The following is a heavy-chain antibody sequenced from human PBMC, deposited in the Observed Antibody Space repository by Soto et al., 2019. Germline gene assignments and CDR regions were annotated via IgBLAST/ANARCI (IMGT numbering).Heavy chain of an antibody. CDR2: IYSGGST. CDR3: AKGEVRGIIPSYFDY. Sequence: GGSLRLSCAASGFTVSSNYMSWVRQAPGKGLEWVSVIYSGGSTYYADSVKGRFTISRDNSKNTLYLQMNSLRAEDTAVYYCAKGEVRGIIPSYFDYWGLGTLVTVSS. D-gene: IGHD3-10*01. V-gene: IGHV3-53*05. J-gene: IGHJ4*02. CDR1: GFTVSSNY.